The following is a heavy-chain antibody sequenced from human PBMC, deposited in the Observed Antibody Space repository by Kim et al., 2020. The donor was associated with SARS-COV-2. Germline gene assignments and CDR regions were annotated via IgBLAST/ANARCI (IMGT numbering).Heavy chain of an antibody. V-gene: IGHV3-21*01. CDR2: ISSSSSYI. D-gene: IGHD1-26*01. CDR3: ARDQYSGSYYENYYGMDV. J-gene: IGHJ6*02. Sequence: GGSLRLSCAASGFTFSSYSMNWVRQAPGKGLEWVSSISSSSSYIYYADSVKGRFTISRDNAKNSLYLQMNSLRAEDTAVYYCARDQYSGSYYENYYGMDVWGQGTTVTVSS. CDR1: GFTFSSYS.